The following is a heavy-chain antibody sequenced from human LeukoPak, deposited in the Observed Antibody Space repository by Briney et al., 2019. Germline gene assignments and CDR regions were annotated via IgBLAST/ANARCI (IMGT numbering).Heavy chain of an antibody. J-gene: IGHJ4*02. CDR3: ARESPTYYYDSSGRYYFDY. V-gene: IGHV3-30*04. CDR1: GFTFSSYA. Sequence: GGSLRLSCAASGFTFSSYAMHWVRQAPGKGLEWVAVISYDGNNKYYADSVKGRFTISRDNSKNTLFLQMNSLRAEDTAVYYCARESPTYYYDSSGRYYFDYWGQGTLVTVST. D-gene: IGHD3-22*01. CDR2: ISYDGNNK.